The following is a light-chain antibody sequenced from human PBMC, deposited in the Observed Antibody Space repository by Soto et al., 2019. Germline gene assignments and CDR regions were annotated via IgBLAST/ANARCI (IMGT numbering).Light chain of an antibody. CDR2: DAS. CDR1: QSMLSR. V-gene: IGKV1-5*01. Sequence: IQMTQYTYTLSASLGGRDCVTRRASQSMLSRLAWYQHKPGKAPKLLIYDASSLESGVPSRFSGSRSGTEFTLTFSSLQPDDIATYYCQQYDTYWTFGQGTKVDIK. CDR3: QQYDTYWT. J-gene: IGKJ1*01.